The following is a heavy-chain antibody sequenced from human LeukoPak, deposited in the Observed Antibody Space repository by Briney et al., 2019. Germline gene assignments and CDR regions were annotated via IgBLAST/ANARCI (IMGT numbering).Heavy chain of an antibody. CDR1: DGSISSYH. J-gene: IGHJ5*02. V-gene: IGHV4-4*07. CDR2: IYTSGST. D-gene: IGHD3-16*01. Sequence: PTETLSLTCTVSDGSISSYHWSWIRPPAGKGLEWIGCIYTSGSTNYNPSLKSRVTMSGDTSKNQFSLKQSSVTAADTAMYYCARGGTMGNANWFDPWGQGTLVTVSS. CDR3: ARGGTMGNANWFDP.